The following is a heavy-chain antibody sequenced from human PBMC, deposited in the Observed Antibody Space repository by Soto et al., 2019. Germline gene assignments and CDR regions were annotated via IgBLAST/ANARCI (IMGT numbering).Heavy chain of an antibody. D-gene: IGHD3-16*01. J-gene: IGHJ5*02. CDR1: AFTFSSYS. CDR3: ARDLHDYVSFRFDP. Sequence: EVQLVESGGGLVKPGGSLRLSCAASAFTFSSYSMNWVRQAPGKGLEWVSSISTSSSYIYYADSMKGRFTISRDNAKNSLYLQMNSLRAEDTAVYYCARDLHDYVSFRFDPWGQGTLVTVSS. CDR2: ISTSSSYI. V-gene: IGHV3-21*01.